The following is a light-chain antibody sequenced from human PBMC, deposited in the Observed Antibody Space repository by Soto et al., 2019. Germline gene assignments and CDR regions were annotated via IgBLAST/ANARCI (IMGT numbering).Light chain of an antibody. CDR3: QTRCERPLP. V-gene: IGKV3-11*01. Sequence: ASLSLSQGERATLSGMSSQSVSSYLAWYPQKPGQAPRLLICDASNRATSIPPRYSGTGFGTHFTLTTSSLEPEDFAVYKCQTRCERPLPFG. CDR1: QSVSSY. CDR2: DAS. J-gene: IGKJ5*01.